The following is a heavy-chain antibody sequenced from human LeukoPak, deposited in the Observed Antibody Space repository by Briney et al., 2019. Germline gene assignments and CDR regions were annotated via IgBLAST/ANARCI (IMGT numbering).Heavy chain of an antibody. CDR1: GYTFTSYG. Sequence: AASVKVSCKASGYTFTSYGISWVRQAPGQGLEWMGWISAYNGNTNYAQKLQGRVTMTTDTSTSTAYMELRSLRSDDTAVYYCARDYRRRYCSGGSCPGDYWFDPWGQGTLVTVSS. J-gene: IGHJ5*02. D-gene: IGHD2-15*01. CDR2: ISAYNGNT. V-gene: IGHV1-18*01. CDR3: ARDYRRRYCSGGSCPGDYWFDP.